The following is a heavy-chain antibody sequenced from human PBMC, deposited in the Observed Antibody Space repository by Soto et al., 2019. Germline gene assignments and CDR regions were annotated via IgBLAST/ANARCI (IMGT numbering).Heavy chain of an antibody. D-gene: IGHD1-26*01. Sequence: ASVKVSCKASRYSFTTYALHWVRQAPGQRLEWMGWINAGNGDTKYSEKFQGRVTITRDTSTNTAYMELSSLRPEDTSVYYCARDPRAGATLRRCRFDYWGQGTLVTVSS. CDR1: RYSFTTYA. J-gene: IGHJ4*02. CDR2: INAGNGDT. CDR3: ARDPRAGATLRRCRFDY. V-gene: IGHV1-3*01.